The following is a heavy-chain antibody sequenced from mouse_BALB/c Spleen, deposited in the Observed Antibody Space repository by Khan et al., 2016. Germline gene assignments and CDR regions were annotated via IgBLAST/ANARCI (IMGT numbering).Heavy chain of an antibody. CDR1: GYTFSSYW. Sequence: QVRLQQSGAELMKPGASVKISCKATGYTFSSYWIEWIKQRPGHGLEWIGEILPRTGSTKSNEKFKDKATFTADTSSNTAYLQLSSLASEDSAVYYCARWLRRDWYFDGWGAGTTVTVSS. J-gene: IGHJ1*01. CDR2: ILPRTGST. D-gene: IGHD2-2*01. CDR3: ARWLRRDWYFDG. V-gene: IGHV1-9*01.